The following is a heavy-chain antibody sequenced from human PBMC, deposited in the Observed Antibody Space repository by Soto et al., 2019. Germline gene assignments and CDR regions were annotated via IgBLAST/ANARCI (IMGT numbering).Heavy chain of an antibody. CDR1: GFIFSSYG. CDR3: AKRGGTSGYYPWDY. J-gene: IGHJ4*02. V-gene: IGHV3-23*01. Sequence: EVQLLESGGDLVQPGGSLRLSCAASGFIFSSYGMSWVRQAPGKGLEWVSAMTGSGGVTYYADSVKGRFTISRDNSKNTLYLQVNSLRADDTAVYSCAKRGGTSGYYPWDYWGQGILVTVSS. CDR2: MTGSGGVT. D-gene: IGHD3-22*01.